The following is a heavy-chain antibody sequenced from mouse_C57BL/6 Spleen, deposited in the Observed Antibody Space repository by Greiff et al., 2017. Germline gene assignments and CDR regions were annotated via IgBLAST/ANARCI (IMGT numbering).Heavy chain of an antibody. D-gene: IGHD1-1*01. CDR1: GYTFTSYW. CDR2: IDPSDSYT. V-gene: IGHV1-69*01. Sequence: QVQLQQPGAELVMPGASVKLSCKASGYTFTSYWMHWVKQRPGQGLEWIGEIDPSDSYTNYNQKFKGKSPLPVAQSSRTAYMQLRSLTSEDSAVYYCARTTVVARLDYWGQGTTLTVSS. CDR3: ARTTVVARLDY. J-gene: IGHJ2*01.